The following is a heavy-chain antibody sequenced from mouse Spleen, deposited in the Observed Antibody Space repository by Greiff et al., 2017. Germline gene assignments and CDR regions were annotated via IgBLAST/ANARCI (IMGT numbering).Heavy chain of an antibody. CDR3: TRGGNYYGNFYWYFDV. CDR2: IYPGNSDT. Sequence: EVQLQQSGTVLARPGASVKMSCKTSGYTFTSYWMHWVKQRPGQGLEWIGAIYPGNSDTSYNQKFKGKAKLTAVTSASTAYMELSSLTNEDSAVYYCTRGGNYYGNFYWYFDVWGAGTTVTVSS. CDR1: GYTFTSYW. V-gene: IGHV1-5*01. D-gene: IGHD2-1*01. J-gene: IGHJ1*01.